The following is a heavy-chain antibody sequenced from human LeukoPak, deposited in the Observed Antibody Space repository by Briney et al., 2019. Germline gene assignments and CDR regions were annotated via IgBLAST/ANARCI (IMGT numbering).Heavy chain of an antibody. V-gene: IGHV3-30*04. CDR3: ARDISTGWSIKYFFDF. D-gene: IGHD6-19*01. CDR2: ISYDGITE. Sequence: GGSLRLSCAASGFAFSSSAMHWVRQAPGKELEWGAIISYDGITEDYSDSVKGRFSISRDNFKNTLFPQMNGLRDEDTAVYYCARDISTGWSIKYFFDFWGQGTLVTVSS. J-gene: IGHJ4*02. CDR1: GFAFSSSA.